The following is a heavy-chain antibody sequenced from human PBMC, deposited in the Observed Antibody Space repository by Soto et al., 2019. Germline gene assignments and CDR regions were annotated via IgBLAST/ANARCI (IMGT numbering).Heavy chain of an antibody. V-gene: IGHV1-24*01. J-gene: IGHJ5*02. D-gene: IGHD4-17*01. Sequence: QVPLVQSGAEVKKPGASVKVSCKVSGYTLNEVAMHWVRQAPGKGLEWLGGFDPDEAATIYAQHFQGSATMTEDTYTDTVYMELSSLRSEDTALYFCTTYHGDYDFDHWGQGTRVTVSS. CDR2: FDPDEAAT. CDR3: TTYHGDYDFDH. CDR1: GYTLNEVA.